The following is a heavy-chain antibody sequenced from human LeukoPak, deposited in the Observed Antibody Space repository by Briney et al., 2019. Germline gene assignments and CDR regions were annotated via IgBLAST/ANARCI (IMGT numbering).Heavy chain of an antibody. V-gene: IGHV3-9*03. CDR3: AKDRYGYYYDSSGYYWFDP. CDR2: ISWNSGSI. Sequence: PGRSLRLSCAASGFTFDDYAMHWVRQAPGKGLEWVSGISWNSGSIGYADSVKGRFTISRDNAKNSLYLQMNSLRAEDMALYYCAKDRYGYYYDSSGYYWFDPWGQGTLVTVSS. D-gene: IGHD3-22*01. J-gene: IGHJ5*02. CDR1: GFTFDDYA.